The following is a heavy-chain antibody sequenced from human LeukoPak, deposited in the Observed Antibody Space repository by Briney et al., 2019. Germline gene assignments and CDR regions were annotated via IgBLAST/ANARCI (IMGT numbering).Heavy chain of an antibody. Sequence: GGSLRLSCVAFKFTFTNYWMTWVRQAPGKGLEWVANIKEDGTEKHYADSVKGRFTISRGNTENSVYLQMNSLGVEDTAVYFCAGGEGWTAEDWGQGTQVTVSS. V-gene: IGHV3-7*03. CDR2: IKEDGTEK. CDR3: AGGEGWTAED. D-gene: IGHD3/OR15-3a*01. CDR1: KFTFTNYW. J-gene: IGHJ4*02.